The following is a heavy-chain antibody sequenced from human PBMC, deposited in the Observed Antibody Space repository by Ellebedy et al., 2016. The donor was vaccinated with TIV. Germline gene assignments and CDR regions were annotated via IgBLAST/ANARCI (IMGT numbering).Heavy chain of an antibody. V-gene: IGHV3-9*01. CDR2: ISWNIGNI. Sequence: SLKISCAASGFTFDDYAMHWVRQAPGKGLELVSVISWNIGNICYSDSVMVRFTISRDNAKNSLYLQMNSLRAEDTALDYCAKDIGLKAYYYYYMDVWGKGTTVTVSS. CDR3: AKDIGLKAYYYYYMDV. CDR1: GFTFDDYA. J-gene: IGHJ6*03.